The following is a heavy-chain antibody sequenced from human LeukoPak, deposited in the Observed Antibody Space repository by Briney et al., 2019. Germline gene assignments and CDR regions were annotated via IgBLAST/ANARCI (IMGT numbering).Heavy chain of an antibody. D-gene: IGHD3-16*01. CDR1: GFTFSNYI. CDR2: ITTSSSAI. CDR3: ARDRTVGEFDC. J-gene: IGHJ4*02. Sequence: GGSLRLSCAASGFTFSNYIMNWVRQAPGRGLEWVSYITTSSSAIYYADSVKGRFTISRDNAKNSLYLQMNNLRAGDTAVYYCARDRTVGEFDCWGQGTLVTVSS. V-gene: IGHV3-48*01.